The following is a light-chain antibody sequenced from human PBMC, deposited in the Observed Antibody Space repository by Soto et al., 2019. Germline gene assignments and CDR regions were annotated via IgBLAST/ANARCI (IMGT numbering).Light chain of an antibody. CDR2: KES. CDR3: QQYNSYSIT. CDR1: QSIGTW. Sequence: DIQMTQSPSTLSASVRDRVTITCRASQSIGTWLAWYQQKPGKAPKLLIYKESYLQSGVPSRFSDSGSGTDFTLTISSLQPDDFATYFCQQYNSYSITFGLGTRLEMK. J-gene: IGKJ5*01. V-gene: IGKV1-5*03.